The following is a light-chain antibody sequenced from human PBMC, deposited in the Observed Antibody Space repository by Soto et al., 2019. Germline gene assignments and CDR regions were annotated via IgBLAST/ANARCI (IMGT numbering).Light chain of an antibody. CDR2: DAS. J-gene: IGKJ5*01. Sequence: EIVMTQSPATLSVSPGGRVTLSCRASQSVRTTLAWYQQKPGQAPRLLIYDASNRATGIPARFSGSGSGTDFTLTISSLEPEDFAVYYCQQRSNWPPTFGQGIRLEIK. CDR1: QSVRTT. V-gene: IGKV3-11*01. CDR3: QQRSNWPPT.